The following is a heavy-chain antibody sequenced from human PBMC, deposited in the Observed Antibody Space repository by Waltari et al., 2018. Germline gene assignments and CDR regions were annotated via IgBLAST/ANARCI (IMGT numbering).Heavy chain of an antibody. CDR2: IKEDVSET. CDR3: ASHGPWTFNY. CDR1: GPPFRSYW. D-gene: IGHD1-1*01. J-gene: IGHJ4*02. Sequence: EVQLVESGGGLVQPGGSLRLSCAASGPPFRSYWMSWVRQAPLKGLEWVAGIKEDVSETYYVDSVKGRFTISRDNAKNSLYLHMNSLRAEDTAVYYCASHGPWTFNYWGQGTLVTVSS. V-gene: IGHV3-7*02.